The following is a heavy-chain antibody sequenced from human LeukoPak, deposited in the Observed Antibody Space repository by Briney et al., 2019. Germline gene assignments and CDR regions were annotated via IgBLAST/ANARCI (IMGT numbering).Heavy chain of an antibody. CDR1: GGTFSSYA. D-gene: IGHD1-1*01. Sequence: ASVKVSCKASGGTFSSYAISWVRQAPGQGLEWMGRIIPIFGTANYAQKFQGRVTITTDESTSTAYMELSSLRSEDTAVYYCARDTVTTGTTRVWGQGTLVTVSS. J-gene: IGHJ4*02. CDR2: IIPIFGTA. CDR3: ARDTVTTGTTRV. V-gene: IGHV1-69*05.